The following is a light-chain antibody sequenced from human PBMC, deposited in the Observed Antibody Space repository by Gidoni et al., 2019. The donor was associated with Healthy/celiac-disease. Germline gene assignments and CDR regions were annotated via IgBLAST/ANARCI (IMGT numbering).Light chain of an antibody. CDR2: DDA. Sequence: DIQMTQSPSTMSASVVDRVTITCRARQSISSWLAWYQQKPGKAPKLLIYDDASLESGVPSRFSVSGSGTELTLTISSMQHDDFATYYCQQYNSYSPDTFGQGTKLEIK. CDR1: QSISSW. CDR3: QQYNSYSPDT. J-gene: IGKJ2*01. V-gene: IGKV1-5*01.